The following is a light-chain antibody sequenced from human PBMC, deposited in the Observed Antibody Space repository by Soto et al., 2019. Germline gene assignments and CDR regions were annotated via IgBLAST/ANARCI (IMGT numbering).Light chain of an antibody. CDR1: QSVSSSY. CDR2: GAS. Sequence: EIVLTQSPGTLSLSPGERATLSYRASQSVSSSYLAWYQQKPGQAPRPLIYGASSRATGIPDRSSGSGSGTDFTLTISRLEPEDFAVYYCQQYGSSPPITFGQGTRLEIK. CDR3: QQYGSSPPIT. V-gene: IGKV3-20*01. J-gene: IGKJ5*01.